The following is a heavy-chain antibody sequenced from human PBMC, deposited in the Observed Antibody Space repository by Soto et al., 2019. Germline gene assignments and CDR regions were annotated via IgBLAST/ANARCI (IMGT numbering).Heavy chain of an antibody. Sequence: GGSLRLSCEASGFTFSSYPMHWVRRAPGKGLEWVTVISYDGGNQYYADSVKGRFTISRDNSKDTLYLQMHSLRSDDTAVYFCARGPITQTSFIDHWGQGTLVTVSS. V-gene: IGHV3-30-3*01. CDR3: ARGPITQTSFIDH. J-gene: IGHJ4*02. D-gene: IGHD1-20*01. CDR1: GFTFSSYP. CDR2: ISYDGGNQ.